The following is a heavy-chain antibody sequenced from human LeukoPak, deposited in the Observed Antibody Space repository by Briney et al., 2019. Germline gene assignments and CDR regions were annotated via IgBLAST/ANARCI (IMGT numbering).Heavy chain of an antibody. J-gene: IGHJ6*03. CDR2: ISGSGDGI. Sequence: GGSLRLSCAASGFTFRSYAMSWVRQAPGKGLEWVSTISGSGDGIYYADSVKGRFAISRDNSKNTLYLQMNRLRDEDTAVYYCARGSSRNSNFYMDVWGKGTTVTVSS. D-gene: IGHD6-13*01. CDR1: GFTFRSYA. CDR3: ARGSSRNSNFYMDV. V-gene: IGHV3-23*01.